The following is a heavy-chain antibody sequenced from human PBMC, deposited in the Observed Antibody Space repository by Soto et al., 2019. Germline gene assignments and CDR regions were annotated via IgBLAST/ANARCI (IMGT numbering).Heavy chain of an antibody. CDR3: ARDRLRGFDNSGFYS. CDR2: ISSSSNYI. J-gene: IGHJ4*02. V-gene: IGHV3-21*04. Sequence: GGSLRLSCAASGFTFSSYTMNWVRQAPGKGLEWVSSISSSSNYIYYADSVKGRFTISRDNAKNSLYLQMNSLRAEDTAIYYCARDRLRGFDNSGFYSWGQGTPVTVSS. D-gene: IGHD6-25*01. CDR1: GFTFSSYT.